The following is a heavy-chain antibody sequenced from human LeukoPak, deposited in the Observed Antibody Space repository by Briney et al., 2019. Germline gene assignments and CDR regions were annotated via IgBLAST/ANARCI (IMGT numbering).Heavy chain of an antibody. Sequence: SETLSLTCTVSGGSISSTGHYWGWIRQPPGKEMEWLGHIFYTGTSYHNRSLNSRVTLSIDTSKNQFSLKLTSVTAADTALYYCARRPTDGCSGGVRSGYRNYFDPWGQGTLITVSS. D-gene: IGHD2-15*01. CDR2: IFYTGTS. V-gene: IGHV4-39*01. CDR1: GGSISSTGHY. CDR3: ARRPTDGCSGGVRSGYRNYFDP. J-gene: IGHJ5*02.